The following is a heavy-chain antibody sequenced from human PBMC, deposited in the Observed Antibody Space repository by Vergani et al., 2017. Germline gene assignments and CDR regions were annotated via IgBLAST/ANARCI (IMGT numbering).Heavy chain of an antibody. Sequence: QVHLQESGPGLVKPAQTLSLTCRVSGDSISSGTHYWSWIRKPPGKGLEWIGHIYYTGNTYYNPSLESRVVISVDTSKNQFSLKLTSVTAADAAEYFCARQDPSYKRLDPWGKGTRVTVAP. CDR1: GDSISSGTHY. CDR2: IYYTGNT. CDR3: ARQDPSYKRLDP. V-gene: IGHV4-30-4*08. D-gene: IGHD1-1*01. J-gene: IGHJ5*02.